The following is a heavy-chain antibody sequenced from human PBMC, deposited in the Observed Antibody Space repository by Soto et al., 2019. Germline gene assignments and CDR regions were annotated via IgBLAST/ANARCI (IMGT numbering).Heavy chain of an antibody. CDR2: IYYSGYT. CDR3: ARGGDYEGFDY. V-gene: IGHV4-31*01. D-gene: IGHD4-17*01. CDR1: GGSISSGGYY. Sequence: QVQLQESGPGLVKPSQTLSLTCTVSGGSISSGGYYWSWIRQHPGKGLEWIGNIYYSGYTYYNPSLKSPVTISVDTSKNQFSLKLSSVTAADTAVYYCARGGDYEGFDYWGQGTLVTVSS. J-gene: IGHJ4*02.